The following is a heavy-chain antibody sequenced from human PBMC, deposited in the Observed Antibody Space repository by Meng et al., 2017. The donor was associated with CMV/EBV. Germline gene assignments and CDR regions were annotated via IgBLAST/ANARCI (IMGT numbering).Heavy chain of an antibody. V-gene: IGHV1-8*01. J-gene: IGHJ6*02. CDR2: MNPNSGNT. Sequence: GESLKISCKASGYTFTSYDINWVRQATGQGLEWMGWMNPNSGNTGYAQKFQGRVTMTRNTSISTAYMELSSLRSEDTAVYYCARGPVVVVPAATRYYYYGMDVWGQGTTVTVSS. CDR1: GYTFTSYD. D-gene: IGHD2-2*01. CDR3: ARGPVVVVPAATRYYYYGMDV.